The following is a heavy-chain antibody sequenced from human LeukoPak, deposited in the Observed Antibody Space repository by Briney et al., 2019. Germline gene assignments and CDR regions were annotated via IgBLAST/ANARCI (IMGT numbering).Heavy chain of an antibody. CDR1: GFTFSDYY. Sequence: GGSLRLSCAASGFTFSDYYMSWIRQAPGKGLEWVSYISSSSSYTNYADSVKGRFTISRDNAKNSLYLQMNSLRAEDTAVYYCARGSVVLLWFGGPMPRDYYFDYWGQGTLVTVSS. D-gene: IGHD3-10*01. CDR2: ISSSSSYT. CDR3: ARGSVVLLWFGGPMPRDYYFDY. V-gene: IGHV3-11*06. J-gene: IGHJ4*02.